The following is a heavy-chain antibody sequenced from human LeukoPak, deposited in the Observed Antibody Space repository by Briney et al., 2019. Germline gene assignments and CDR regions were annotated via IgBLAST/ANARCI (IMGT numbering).Heavy chain of an antibody. J-gene: IGHJ3*02. Sequence: NPSETLSLTCTVSGGSISIYYWSWIRQPPGKGLEWIGHIDYSGSTNYNPSLKSRVTISVDTSKNQLSLKLNSVTAVDTAVYFCARDTYYDSSGYWNDVFDIWGQGTLVTVSS. V-gene: IGHV4-59*01. CDR2: IDYSGST. D-gene: IGHD3-22*01. CDR1: GGSISIYY. CDR3: ARDTYYDSSGYWNDVFDI.